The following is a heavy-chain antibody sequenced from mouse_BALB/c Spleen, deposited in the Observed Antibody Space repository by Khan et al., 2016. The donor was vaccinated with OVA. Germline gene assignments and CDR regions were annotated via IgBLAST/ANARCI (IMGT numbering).Heavy chain of an antibody. J-gene: IGHJ2*01. Sequence: EVQLQESGPGLVKPSQSLSLTCTVTGYSITSGYAWNWIRQFPGNKLEWMGYTSYSGVTSYTPSLKSRISITRDTSKNQFFLQLNSVTTEDTATYYCARGNYYGYYFDYWGQGTTLTVSS. CDR1: GYSITSGYA. V-gene: IGHV3-2*02. CDR3: ARGNYYGYYFDY. D-gene: IGHD1-1*01. CDR2: TSYSGVT.